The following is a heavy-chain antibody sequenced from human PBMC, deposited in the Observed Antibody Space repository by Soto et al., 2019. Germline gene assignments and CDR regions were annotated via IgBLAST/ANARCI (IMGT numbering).Heavy chain of an antibody. D-gene: IGHD6-13*01. Sequence: SVKVSCKASGGTFSSYRINWVRQAPGQGLEWVGGIVPIYRTADYAQEFQGRVTITADESARTAYMGLRSLKSRDTAVYYCVRDSGAKLSSSWGQGTLVTVSS. CDR1: GGTFSSYR. CDR3: VRDSGAKLSSS. J-gene: IGHJ4*02. CDR2: IVPIYRTA. V-gene: IGHV1-69*13.